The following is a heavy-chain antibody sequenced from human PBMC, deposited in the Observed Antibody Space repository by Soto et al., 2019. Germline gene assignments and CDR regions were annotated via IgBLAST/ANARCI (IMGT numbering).Heavy chain of an antibody. J-gene: IGHJ5*02. CDR1: GFTFSNAW. V-gene: IGHV3-15*01. D-gene: IGHD2-2*01. Sequence: GGSLRLSCAASGFTFSNAWMSWVRQAPGKGLEWVGRIKSKTDGGTTDYAAPVKGRFTISRDDSKNTLYLQMNSLKTEDTAVYYCTTVVFVVVPAAMDKRFDPWGQGTLVTVSS. CDR2: IKSKTDGGTT. CDR3: TTVVFVVVPAAMDKRFDP.